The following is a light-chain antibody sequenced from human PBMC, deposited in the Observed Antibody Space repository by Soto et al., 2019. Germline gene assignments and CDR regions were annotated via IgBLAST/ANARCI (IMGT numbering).Light chain of an antibody. V-gene: IGKV3-20*01. J-gene: IGKJ1*01. CDR3: QQYGSSGT. Sequence: EILLTQSPYTLSLSPGERATLSCRASQRISISYLAWYQQQPGQAPRLLIHSTSTRATGIPDRLSGSGSGTDFTLTISRLEPEDSAVYYCQQYGSSGTFGQGTKVDIK. CDR2: STS. CDR1: QRISISY.